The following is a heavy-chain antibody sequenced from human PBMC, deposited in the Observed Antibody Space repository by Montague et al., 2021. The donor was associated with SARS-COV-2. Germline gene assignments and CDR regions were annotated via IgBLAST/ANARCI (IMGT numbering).Heavy chain of an antibody. CDR3: ARGSGWMGNAFDI. J-gene: IGHJ3*02. Sequence: SETLSLTCTLSGGSISSYYWSWIRQPPGKGLEWIGYIYYSGSTNYNPSLKSRVTISVDTSKNQFSLKLSSVTAADTAVYYCARGSGWMGNAFDIWDQGTMVTVSS. D-gene: IGHD6-19*01. V-gene: IGHV4-59*01. CDR2: IYYSGST. CDR1: GGSISSYY.